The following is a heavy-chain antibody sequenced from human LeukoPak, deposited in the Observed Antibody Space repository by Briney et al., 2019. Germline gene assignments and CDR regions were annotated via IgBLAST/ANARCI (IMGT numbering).Heavy chain of an antibody. CDR1: GFSVSNNY. V-gene: IGHV3-53*01. CDR3: TRDPTDVVVTGGY. CDR2: IYSDGST. Sequence: GGSLRLSCTASGFSVSNNYMSWVRQAPGKGLEWVSVIYSDGSTYYADSVKGRFTISRDNSKNTLYLQMNSLRAGDTAVYYCTRDPTDVVVTGGYWGQGTLVTVSS. J-gene: IGHJ4*02. D-gene: IGHD2-21*02.